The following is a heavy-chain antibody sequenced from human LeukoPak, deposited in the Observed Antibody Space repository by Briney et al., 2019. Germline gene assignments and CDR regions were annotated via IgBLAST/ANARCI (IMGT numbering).Heavy chain of an antibody. CDR1: AGSISSSSYY. J-gene: IGHJ3*02. V-gene: IGHV4-39*01. D-gene: IGHD1-26*01. Sequence: PSETLSLTCTVSAGSISSSSYYWDWPRQPPGRGLEWIGSIYYRGCTYYNPSINTRATIAVDTTTNQFSMKLSSVTAADTAGYFCASSVGATRGDAFDIWSQGTMVTVSS. CDR2: IYYRGCT. CDR3: ASSVGATRGDAFDI.